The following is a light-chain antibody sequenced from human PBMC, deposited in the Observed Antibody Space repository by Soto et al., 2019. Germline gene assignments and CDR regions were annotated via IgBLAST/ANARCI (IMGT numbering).Light chain of an antibody. Sequence: QSALTQPRSVSGSPGQSVTISCSGTSSDVGGYDYVSWYQQHPGKAPKLMIYDVTKRPSGVPVRFSGSKSGNTASLTISGLQAEDEADYYCCSYAVTYSLVFGGGTKLTVL. CDR2: DVT. V-gene: IGLV2-11*01. CDR3: CSYAVTYSLV. J-gene: IGLJ2*01. CDR1: SSDVGGYDY.